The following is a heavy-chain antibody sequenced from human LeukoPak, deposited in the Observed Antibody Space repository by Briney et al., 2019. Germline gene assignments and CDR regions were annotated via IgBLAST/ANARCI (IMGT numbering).Heavy chain of an antibody. D-gene: IGHD3-9*01. CDR2: ISGSSSYI. J-gene: IGHJ4*02. Sequence: GGSLRLSCAASGFTFSTYSMNWVRQAPGKGLEWVSSISGSSSYIYSADSVKGRFTISRDNAKNSLYLQMNSLRAEDTAVYYCARSGWYYDILTGFDYWGQGTLVTVSS. CDR1: GFTFSTYS. CDR3: ARSGWYYDILTGFDY. V-gene: IGHV3-21*01.